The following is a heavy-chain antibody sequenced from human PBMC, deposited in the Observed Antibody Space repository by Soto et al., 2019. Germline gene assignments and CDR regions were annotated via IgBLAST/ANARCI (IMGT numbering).Heavy chain of an antibody. CDR2: IYHSRST. J-gene: IGHJ5*02. Sequence: SESLSLTCAVSGGSISSGGYSWSWIRQPPGKGLEWIGYIYHSRSTCYNPTLKSRVTMSEDRAKHKFSLKLSSVTAADTAVYYCASAAAMNWFDPWGQGTLVTVSS. D-gene: IGHD2-2*01. CDR3: ASAAAMNWFDP. V-gene: IGHV4-30-2*01. CDR1: GGSISSGGYS.